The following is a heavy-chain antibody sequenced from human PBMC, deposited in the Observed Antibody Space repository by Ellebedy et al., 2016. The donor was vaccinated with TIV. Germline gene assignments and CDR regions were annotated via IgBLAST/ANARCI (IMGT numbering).Heavy chain of an antibody. CDR1: GFTFSSYA. J-gene: IGHJ4*02. CDR2: ITASGDRS. V-gene: IGHV3-23*01. CDR3: ARGEETYGMGYFDY. D-gene: IGHD4-17*01. Sequence: GESLKISCAASGFTFSSYAMSWVRQAPGKGPEWVSGITASGDRSFYADSVRGRFTLSRDNSKNTLYLQMNSLRAEDTAVYYCARGEETYGMGYFDYWGQGTLVTVSS.